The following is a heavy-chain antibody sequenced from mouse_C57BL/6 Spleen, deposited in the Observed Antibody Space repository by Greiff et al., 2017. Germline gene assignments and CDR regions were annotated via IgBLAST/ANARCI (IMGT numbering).Heavy chain of an antibody. D-gene: IGHD4-1*01. V-gene: IGHV1-80*01. CDR2: IYPGDGDT. J-gene: IGHJ4*01. CDR3: ARRLGYAMDY. Sequence: VKLMESGAELVKPGASVKISCKASGYAFSSYWMNWVKQRPGKGLEWIGQIYPGDGDTNYNGKFKGKATLTADKSSSTAYMQLSSLTSEDSAVYFCARRLGYAMDYWGQGTSVTVSS. CDR1: GYAFSSYW.